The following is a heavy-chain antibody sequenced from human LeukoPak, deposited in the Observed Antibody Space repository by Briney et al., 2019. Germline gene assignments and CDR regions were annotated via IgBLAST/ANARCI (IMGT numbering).Heavy chain of an antibody. D-gene: IGHD3-22*01. CDR2: INPNSGGT. CDR1: GYTFTGYH. Sequence: ASVKVSCKASGYTFTGYHMHWVRQAPGQGLEWMGRINPNSGGTNYAQKFQGRVTMTRDTSISTAYMELSRLRSDDTAVYYCARARLVYDSSGYYSHWGQGTLVTVSS. J-gene: IGHJ4*02. CDR3: ARARLVYDSSGYYSH. V-gene: IGHV1-2*06.